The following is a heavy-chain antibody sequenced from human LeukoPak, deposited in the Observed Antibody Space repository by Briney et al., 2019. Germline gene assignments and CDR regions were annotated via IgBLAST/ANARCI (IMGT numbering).Heavy chain of an antibody. J-gene: IGHJ4*02. D-gene: IGHD2-2*01. CDR2: IWYDGSNK. V-gene: IGHV3-33*01. CDR1: GFTFSTYG. Sequence: GGSLRLSCAASGFTFSTYGMHWVRQAPGTGLEWVAIIWYDGSNKYYVDSVKGRFTISRDNSKNTLYLQMSNLRAEDTAVYYCARGYCSSTSCYYYFDYWGQGTLVTVSS. CDR3: ARGYCSSTSCYYYFDY.